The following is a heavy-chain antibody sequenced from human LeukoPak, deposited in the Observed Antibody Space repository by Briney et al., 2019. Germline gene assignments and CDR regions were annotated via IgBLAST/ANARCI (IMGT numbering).Heavy chain of an antibody. D-gene: IGHD1-26*01. CDR1: EYTFTDYA. CDR2: INAGNGNT. CDR3: ARTEGVGSTFDY. J-gene: IGHJ4*02. V-gene: IGHV1-3*01. Sequence: ASVKVSCKASEYTFTDYAINWVRQAPGQRLEWMGWINAGNGNTKYSQKFQGRVTITRDTSASTAYMELSSLTSEDTAVYYCARTEGVGSTFDYWGQGTLVTVSS.